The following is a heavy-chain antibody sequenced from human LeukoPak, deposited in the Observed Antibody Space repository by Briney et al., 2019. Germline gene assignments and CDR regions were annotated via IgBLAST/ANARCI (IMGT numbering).Heavy chain of an antibody. CDR1: GFTFSSYS. Sequence: PGGSLRLSCAASGFTFSSYSMNWVRQAPGKGLEWVSSISSSSSYIYYADSVKGRFTISRGNAKNPLYLQMNSLRAEDTAVYYCARVRQWLVRGAFDIWGQGTMVTVSS. J-gene: IGHJ3*02. V-gene: IGHV3-21*01. CDR3: ARVRQWLVRGAFDI. CDR2: ISSSSSYI. D-gene: IGHD6-19*01.